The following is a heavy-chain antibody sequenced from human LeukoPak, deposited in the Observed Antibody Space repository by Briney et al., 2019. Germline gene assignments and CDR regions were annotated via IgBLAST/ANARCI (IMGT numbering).Heavy chain of an antibody. D-gene: IGHD1-26*01. CDR3: ARDLGYSGSRNFDY. J-gene: IGHJ4*02. Sequence: ASVKVSCKTSNYTFISYGMSWVRQAPGQGLEWMGWISAFNGNTNYAQKFQGRVTMTTDTSTSTGYLEVRSLRSDDTAVYYCARDLGYSGSRNFDYWGQGTLVTVSS. CDR1: NYTFISYG. V-gene: IGHV1-18*01. CDR2: ISAFNGNT.